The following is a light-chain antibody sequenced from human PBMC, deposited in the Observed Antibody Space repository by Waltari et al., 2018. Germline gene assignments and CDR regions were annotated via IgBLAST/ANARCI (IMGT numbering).Light chain of an antibody. CDR2: AST. V-gene: IGLV1-40*01. CDR1: SSNIGAGYD. CDR3: QSYDTRLSASVI. J-gene: IGLJ2*01. Sequence: QSVLTQPPSVSGAPGQTVTISCIGGSSNIGAGYDVHWYQQLPQTAPTLLIYASTNRPAGISDRFSGYKSGTAASLVITGLQIEDEAVYYGQSYDTRLSASVIFGGGTELTVL.